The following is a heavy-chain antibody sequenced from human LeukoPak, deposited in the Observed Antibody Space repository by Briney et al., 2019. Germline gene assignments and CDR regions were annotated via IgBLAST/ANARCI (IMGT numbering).Heavy chain of an antibody. CDR1: GYTFTSYG. V-gene: IGHV1-2*06. D-gene: IGHD6-6*01. J-gene: IGHJ4*02. CDR2: INPNSGGT. Sequence: GASVKVSCKASGYTFTSYGISWVRQAPGQGLEWMGRINPNSGGTNYAQKFQGRVTMTRDTSISTAYVELSRLRSDDTAVYYCARAGFSSSSVLYWGQGTLVTVSS. CDR3: ARAGFSSSSVLY.